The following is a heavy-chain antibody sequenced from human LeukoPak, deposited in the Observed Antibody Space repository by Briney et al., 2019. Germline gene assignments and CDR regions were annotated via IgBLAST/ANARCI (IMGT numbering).Heavy chain of an antibody. CDR2: ISSSSSYI. D-gene: IGHD3-3*01. Sequence: PGGSLRLSCAASGFTFSSYSMNWVRQAPGKGLEWVSSISSSSSYIYYADSVKGRFTISRDNAKNSLYLQMNSLRAEDTAVYYCASPVLRFLDHYMDVWGKGTTVTVSS. V-gene: IGHV3-21*01. J-gene: IGHJ6*03. CDR3: ASPVLRFLDHYMDV. CDR1: GFTFSSYS.